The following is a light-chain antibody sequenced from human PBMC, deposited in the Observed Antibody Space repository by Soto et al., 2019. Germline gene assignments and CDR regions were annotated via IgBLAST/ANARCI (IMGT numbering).Light chain of an antibody. V-gene: IGKV1-12*01. Sequence: HMSGGTFSLSASVVSLGTISCRASQSISSWLAWFQQKPGTAPNLLIYKASTLQSGVPSRFSGSGSGTDFTLSIRNLQPQDFATYYCQQYYTNRWTFGQGSKVDI. J-gene: IGKJ1*01. CDR2: KAS. CDR3: QQYYTNRWT. CDR1: QSISSW.